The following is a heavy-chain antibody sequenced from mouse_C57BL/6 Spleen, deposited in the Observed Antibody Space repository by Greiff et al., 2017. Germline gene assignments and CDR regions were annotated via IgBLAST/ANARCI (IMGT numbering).Heavy chain of an antibody. CDR3: AREGKVITTVVSPGY. Sequence: QVQLQQSGAELVKPGASVKLSCKASGYTFTSYWMHWVKQRPGQGLEWIGMIHPNSGSTNYNEKFKSKATLTVDKSSSPAYMQLRSLTYEDSAVYYCAREGKVITTVVSPGYWGQGTTLTVSS. J-gene: IGHJ2*01. CDR1: GYTFTSYW. D-gene: IGHD1-1*01. CDR2: IHPNSGST. V-gene: IGHV1-64*01.